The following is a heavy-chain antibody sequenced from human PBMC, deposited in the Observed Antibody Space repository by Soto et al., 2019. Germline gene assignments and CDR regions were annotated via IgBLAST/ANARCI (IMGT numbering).Heavy chain of an antibody. D-gene: IGHD6-13*01. V-gene: IGHV1-3*01. CDR2: ISGDSGNT. J-gene: IGHJ4*01. Sequence: ASVKVSCKAAGYMFTKSAMHWVRQAPGQRLEWMGWISGDSGNTEYSPKLQDRVTITRDTSACTADMELSSLRSEDTALYYCARDGVAAGNSNFYYWGQATLVTVS. CDR3: ARDGVAAGNSNFYY. CDR1: GYMFTKSA.